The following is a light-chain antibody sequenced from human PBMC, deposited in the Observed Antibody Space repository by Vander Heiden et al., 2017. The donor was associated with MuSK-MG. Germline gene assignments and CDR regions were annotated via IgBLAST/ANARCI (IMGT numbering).Light chain of an antibody. J-gene: IGKJ4*01. V-gene: IGKV1-12*01. CDR3: QQAHTFPLT. Sequence: DIQMTQSPSSVSASVGDTVTLTCRASQGVSSWLAWYQQKSGRAPKLLIQAASVLQSGVPSRFSGSGSGSDFTLTITDLQPEDFATYYCQQAHTFPLTVGGGTKVE. CDR1: QGVSSW. CDR2: AAS.